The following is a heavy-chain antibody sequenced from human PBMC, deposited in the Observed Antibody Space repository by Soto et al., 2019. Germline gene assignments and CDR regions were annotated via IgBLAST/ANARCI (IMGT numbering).Heavy chain of an antibody. CDR1: GGSFSGYY. D-gene: IGHD2-15*01. V-gene: IGHV4-34*01. CDR3: ARGHHSFGWFDP. J-gene: IGHJ5*02. CDR2: INHSGST. Sequence: NPSETLSLTCAVYGGSFSGYYWSWIRQPPGKGLEWIGEINHSGSTNYNPSLKSRVTISVDTSKNQFSLKLSSVTAADTAVYYCARGHHSFGWFDPWGQGTLVTVSS.